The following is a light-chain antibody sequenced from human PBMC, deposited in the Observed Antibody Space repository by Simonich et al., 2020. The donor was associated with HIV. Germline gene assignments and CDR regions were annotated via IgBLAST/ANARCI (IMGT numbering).Light chain of an antibody. Sequence: DIVMTQSPDSLAVSLGERATINCKSSQSVLYSSNNKNYLAWYQQKPGQPPKLLIYWASTRESGVPDRFSASGSGIDFTLTISSLQAEDVAVYYCQQYFSTPFTFGPGTKVDIK. CDR3: QQYFSTPFT. CDR2: WAS. J-gene: IGKJ3*01. CDR1: QSVLYSSNNKNY. V-gene: IGKV4-1*01.